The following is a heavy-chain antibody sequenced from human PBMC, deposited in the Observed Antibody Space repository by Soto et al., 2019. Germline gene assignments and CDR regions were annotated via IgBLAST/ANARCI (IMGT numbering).Heavy chain of an antibody. J-gene: IGHJ6*03. CDR2: ISGSGGST. D-gene: IGHD2-21*02. CDR3: AKGGLIYYYMAV. V-gene: IGHV3-23*01. CDR1: GFTFSSYA. Sequence: EVQLLESGGGLVQPGGSLRLSCAASGFTFSSYAMSWVRQAPGKGLELVSAISGSGGSTYYADSVKGRFTISRDNSKNTLYLQMNSLRAEDTAVYYCAKGGLIYYYMAVWGKGTTVTVSS.